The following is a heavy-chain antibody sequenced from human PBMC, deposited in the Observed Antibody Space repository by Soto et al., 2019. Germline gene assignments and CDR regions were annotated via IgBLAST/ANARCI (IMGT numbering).Heavy chain of an antibody. CDR3: ARDRGYLHDSTGYVDH. V-gene: IGHV1-18*04. J-gene: IGHJ4*02. D-gene: IGHD3-9*01. CDR1: GYTFTTYG. CDR2: ISGHNGKT. Sequence: QVHLVQSASEAKKPGASVKLSCTAAGYTFTTYGFSWLRQAPGQGLEWMGWISGHNGKTKSAQSFQGRITMTTDSSTRTAYMELRSLRSDDTAVYYCARDRGYLHDSTGYVDHWGQGALVTVSS.